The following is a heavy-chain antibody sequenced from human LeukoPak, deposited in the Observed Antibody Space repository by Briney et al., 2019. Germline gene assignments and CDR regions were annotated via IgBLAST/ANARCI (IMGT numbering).Heavy chain of an antibody. J-gene: IGHJ4*02. CDR1: GYTFTSYD. CDR3: AREGVAATGLDY. D-gene: IGHD6-13*01. V-gene: IGHV1-8*01. Sequence: ASVKVSCKASGYTFTSYDIHWVRQATGQGLEWMGRMNPNRGDTDYAQKFQGRVTMTRDTSISTAYMEVSSLRSEDTAVYYCAREGVAATGLDYWGQGTLVTVSS. CDR2: MNPNRGDT.